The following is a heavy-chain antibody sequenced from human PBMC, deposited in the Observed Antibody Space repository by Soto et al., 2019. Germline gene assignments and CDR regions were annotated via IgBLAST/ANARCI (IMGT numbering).Heavy chain of an antibody. Sequence: GSLRLSCAASGFSFSSFAMNWVRQAPGKGLEWVSIISGSADSTFYADSVKGRFTISRDNSKSTLYLQINSLRAEDTAVYYCAAYSHKGYWGQGTMVTVSS. CDR2: ISGSADST. V-gene: IGHV3-23*01. D-gene: IGHD3-16*01. CDR3: AAYSHKGY. J-gene: IGHJ4*02. CDR1: GFSFSSFA.